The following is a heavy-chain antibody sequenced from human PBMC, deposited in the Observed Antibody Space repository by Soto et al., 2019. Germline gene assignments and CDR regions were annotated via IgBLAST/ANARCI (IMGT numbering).Heavy chain of an antibody. CDR1: GFAFSSYA. CDR2: ISYDGSNK. CDR3: ARDLSGSGD. V-gene: IGHV3-30-3*01. D-gene: IGHD3-10*01. J-gene: IGHJ4*02. Sequence: QVQLVESGGGVLQAGRSLRLSCAASGFAFSSYAMHWVRQAPGKGLEWVAVISYDGSNKYYADSVKGRFTISRDNSKNTLYLQMNSLRAEDTAVYYCARDLSGSGDWGQGTLVTVSS.